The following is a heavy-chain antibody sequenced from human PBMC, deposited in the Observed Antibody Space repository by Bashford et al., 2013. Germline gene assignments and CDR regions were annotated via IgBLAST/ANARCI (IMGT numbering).Heavy chain of an antibody. CDR2: IWYDGSNI. J-gene: IGHJ6*02. D-gene: IGHD3-10*01. CDR3: ARFYYGSGEYDFSMDV. V-gene: IGHV3-33*01. Sequence: VRQAPGKGLEWVAVIWYDGSNIYYADSVKGRFTISRDNSKNTLYLQMSSLRAEDTAIYYCARFYYGSGEYDFSMDVWGQGTTVTVSS.